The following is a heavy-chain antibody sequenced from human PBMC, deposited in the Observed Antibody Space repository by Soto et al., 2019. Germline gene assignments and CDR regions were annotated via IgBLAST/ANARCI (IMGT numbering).Heavy chain of an antibody. CDR1: GYTFTSYY. J-gene: IGHJ4*02. Sequence: GASVKVSCKASGYTFTSYYMHWVRQAPGQGLEWMGIINPSGGSTSYAQKFQGRVTMTRDTSTSTVYMELSSLRSEDTAVYYCARDFVLNYDILTGYPSGLVNWGQGTLVTVSS. CDR2: INPSGGST. CDR3: ARDFVLNYDILTGYPSGLVN. V-gene: IGHV1-46*01. D-gene: IGHD3-9*01.